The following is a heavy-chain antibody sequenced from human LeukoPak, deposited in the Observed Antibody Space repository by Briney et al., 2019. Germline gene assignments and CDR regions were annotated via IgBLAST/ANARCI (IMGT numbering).Heavy chain of an antibody. J-gene: IGHJ5*02. CDR1: GASISSYY. Sequence: SETLSLTCTVSGASISSYYWSWVRQPPGKGLEYIGYIYYSGRTNYNPSLKSRVTISVDTSKNQFSLKLSSVTAADTAVYYCARHLRANWFDPWGQGTLVTVSS. V-gene: IGHV4-59*08. CDR2: IYYSGRT. CDR3: ARHLRANWFDP.